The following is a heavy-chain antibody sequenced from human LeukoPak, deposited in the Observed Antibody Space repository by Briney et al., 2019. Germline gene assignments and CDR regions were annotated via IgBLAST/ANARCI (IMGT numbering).Heavy chain of an antibody. CDR3: ARDPEANVDGGFDY. D-gene: IGHD2-21*01. V-gene: IGHV3-21*01. J-gene: IGHJ4*02. CDR2: ISSSSSSYI. CDR1: GFTFSSYS. Sequence: TPGGSLRLSCAASGFTFSSYSMNWVRQAPGKGPEWVSSISSSSSSYIYYADSVKGRFTISRDNAKNSLYLQMNSLRAEDTAVYYCARDPEANVDGGFDYWGQGTLVTVSS.